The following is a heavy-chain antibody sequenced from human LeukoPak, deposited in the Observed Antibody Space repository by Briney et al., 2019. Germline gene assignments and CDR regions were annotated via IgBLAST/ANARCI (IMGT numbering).Heavy chain of an antibody. Sequence: PGGSLRLSCAASGFTFSSYGMHWVRQAPGNGLGWVAFIRYDGSNKYYADSVKGRFTISRDNSKNTLYLQMNSLRAEDTAVYYCAKGGVVVPAAIPRYWGQGTLVTVSS. CDR3: AKGGVVVPAAIPRY. V-gene: IGHV3-30*02. J-gene: IGHJ4*02. CDR1: GFTFSSYG. D-gene: IGHD2-2*01. CDR2: IRYDGSNK.